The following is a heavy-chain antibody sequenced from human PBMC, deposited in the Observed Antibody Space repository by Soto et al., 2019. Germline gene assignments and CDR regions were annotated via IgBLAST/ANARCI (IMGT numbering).Heavy chain of an antibody. CDR3: ASRVAKVQPHSFDY. J-gene: IGHJ4*02. D-gene: IGHD1-1*01. CDR2: IYYSGST. V-gene: IGHV4-39*01. Sequence: SETLSLNCTVSVGSISSSSYYWGWILQPPGKGLEWIGSIYYSGSTYYNPSLKSRVTISVDTSKNQFSLKLSSVTAADTAVYYCASRVAKVQPHSFDYWGQGTLVTVSS. CDR1: VGSISSSSYY.